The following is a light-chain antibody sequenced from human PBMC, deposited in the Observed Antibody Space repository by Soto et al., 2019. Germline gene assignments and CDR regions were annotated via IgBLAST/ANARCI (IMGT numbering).Light chain of an antibody. J-gene: IGKJ3*01. CDR1: QTIRNY. CDR2: GAS. CDR3: QQSYSSPYS. Sequence: ILKIRGPCSISTTVRARESIPCRASQTIRNYLNWYQQKSGKAPKVLIYGASRLQSGVPSRYSGSGVGTDFTLTISGLQPEDFATYYCQQSYSSPYSFGPGTKVDI. V-gene: IGKV1-39*01.